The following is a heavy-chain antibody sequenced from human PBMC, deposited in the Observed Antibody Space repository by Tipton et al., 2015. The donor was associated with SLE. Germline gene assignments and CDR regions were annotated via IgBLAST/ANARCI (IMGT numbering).Heavy chain of an antibody. V-gene: IGHV4-59*01. CDR3: ARARGYSYGYGPYYYYMDV. CDR2: IYYSGST. CDR1: GGSISSYY. J-gene: IGHJ6*03. Sequence: GLVKPSETLSLTCTVSGGSISSYYWSWIRQPPGKGLEWIGYIYYSGSTNYNPSLKSRVTISVDTSKNQFSLKLSSVTAADTAVYYCARARGYSYGYGPYYYYMDVWGKGTTVTVSS. D-gene: IGHD5-18*01.